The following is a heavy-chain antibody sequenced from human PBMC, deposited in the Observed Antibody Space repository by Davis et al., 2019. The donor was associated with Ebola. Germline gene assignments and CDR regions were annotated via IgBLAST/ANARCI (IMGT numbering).Heavy chain of an antibody. CDR3: ARVRRGGYDYDY. CDR2: ISSSSSYI. D-gene: IGHD5-12*01. CDR1: GFTFSSHS. V-gene: IGHV3-21*01. J-gene: IGHJ4*02. Sequence: GESLKISCAASGFTFSSHSMNWVRQAPGKGLEWVSSISSSSSYIYYADSVKGRFTISRDNAKNSLYLQMNSLRAEDTAVYYCARVRRGGYDYDYWGQGTLVTVSS.